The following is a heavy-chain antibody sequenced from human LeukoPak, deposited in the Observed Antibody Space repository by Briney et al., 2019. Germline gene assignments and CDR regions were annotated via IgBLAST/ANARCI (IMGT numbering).Heavy chain of an antibody. J-gene: IGHJ5*02. V-gene: IGHV4-59*08. Sequence: PSETLSLTCTVSGGSISSYYWSWIRQPPGKGLEWIGYIYYSGSTNYNPSLKSRVTISVDTSKNQFSLKLSSVTAADTAVYYCARLGYCSSTSCCAPGNWFDPWGQGTLVTVSS. CDR2: IYYSGST. CDR3: ARLGYCSSTSCCAPGNWFDP. CDR1: GGSISSYY. D-gene: IGHD2-2*01.